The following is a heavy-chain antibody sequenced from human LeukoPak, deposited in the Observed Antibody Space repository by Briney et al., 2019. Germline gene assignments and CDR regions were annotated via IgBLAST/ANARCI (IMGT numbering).Heavy chain of an antibody. CDR2: TNHSGST. J-gene: IGHJ6*03. CDR1: GGSFRGYY. CDR3: ARGPRASGYYYYYYYMDV. D-gene: IGHD3-22*01. Sequence: PSESLSLTCALYGGSFRGYYWSWIRQPPGKWLEWIGETNHSGSTNYNPSLKSRVTISVDTSKNQFSLKLSSVTAADTAVYYCARGPRASGYYYYYYYMDVWGKGTTVTVSS. V-gene: IGHV4-34*01.